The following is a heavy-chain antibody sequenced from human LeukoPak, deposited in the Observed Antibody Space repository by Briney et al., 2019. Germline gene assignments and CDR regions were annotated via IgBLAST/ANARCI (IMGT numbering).Heavy chain of an antibody. Sequence: KPSETLSLTCAVYGGSFSGYYWSWIRQPPGKGLEWIGEINHSGSTNYNPSLKSRVTISVDTSKNQFSLKLSSVTAADTAVYYCARKKGLQYYFDYWGPGTLVTVSS. J-gene: IGHJ4*02. CDR1: GGSFSGYY. D-gene: IGHD4-11*01. V-gene: IGHV4-34*01. CDR2: INHSGST. CDR3: ARKKGLQYYFDY.